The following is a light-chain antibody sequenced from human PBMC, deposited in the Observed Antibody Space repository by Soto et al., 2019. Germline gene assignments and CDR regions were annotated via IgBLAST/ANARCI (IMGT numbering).Light chain of an antibody. CDR2: HVT. V-gene: IGLV2-14*03. CDR3: CSLTTSHTYV. J-gene: IGLJ1*01. Sequence: QSVFTQPASLSGSPGQSITSSCTGTSGDIGHYDYVSWYQQHPGKAPKLMIYHVTYRPSGVSNRYSGSKSGNSASLTISGLQADDEADYYCCSLTTSHTYVFGSGTKV. CDR1: SGDIGHYDY.